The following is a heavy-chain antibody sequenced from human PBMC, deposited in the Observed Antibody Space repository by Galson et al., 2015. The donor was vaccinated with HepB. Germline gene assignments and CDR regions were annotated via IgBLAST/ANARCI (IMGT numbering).Heavy chain of an antibody. CDR1: GFTFSSNA. V-gene: IGHV3-30-3*01. CDR3: ARSPELYDFWSGYYFDY. CDR2: ISYDGSNK. D-gene: IGHD3-3*01. Sequence: SLRLSCAASGFTFSSNAVHWVRQAPGKGLEWVAVISYDGSNKYYADSVKGRFTISRDNSNNTLYLQMNSLRAEDTAVYYCARSPELYDFWSGYYFDYWGQGTLVTVSS. J-gene: IGHJ4*02.